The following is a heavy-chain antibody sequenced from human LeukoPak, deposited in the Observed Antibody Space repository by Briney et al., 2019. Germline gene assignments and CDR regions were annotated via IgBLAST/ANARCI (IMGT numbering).Heavy chain of an antibody. V-gene: IGHV1-46*01. CDR2: INPSISSR. Sequence: ASVKVSCKASGYTVTNYYMHWVRQAPGQGLEWMGMINPSISSRTYAQKFQGRVTVTSDTSTSTVYMELTRLTSDDTAVYYCTRAQTPGGRYFDFDYWGQGTLVSVSS. CDR3: TRAQTPGGRYFDFDY. J-gene: IGHJ4*02. D-gene: IGHD3-9*01. CDR1: GYTVTNYY.